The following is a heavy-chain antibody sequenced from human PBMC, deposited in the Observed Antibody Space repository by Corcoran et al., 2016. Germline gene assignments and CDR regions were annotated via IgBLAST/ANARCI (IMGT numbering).Heavy chain of an antibody. CDR1: GGSISSSSYY. CDR3: ARRGWDSVVESHAFVI. Sequence: QLQLQESGPGLVKPSETLSLTCTVSGGSISSSSYYWGWIRQPPGKGLEWIGSIYYSGSTYYNPSLTRRVPISVDTSKNQFSLKLSSVTAADTAVEYCARRGWDSVVESHAFVIWGQGTMVTVSA. CDR2: IYYSGST. J-gene: IGHJ3*02. D-gene: IGHD2-2*01. V-gene: IGHV4-39*01.